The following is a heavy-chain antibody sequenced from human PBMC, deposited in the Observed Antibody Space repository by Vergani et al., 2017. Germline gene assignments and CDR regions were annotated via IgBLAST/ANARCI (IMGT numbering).Heavy chain of an antibody. CDR1: GYTFTSYA. D-gene: IGHD3-3*01. J-gene: IGHJ4*02. CDR3: ARTISPRSGYYRD. V-gene: IGHV1-3*01. Sequence: QVQLVQSGAEVKKPGASVKVSYKASGYTFTSYAMHWVRQAPGQRLEWMGWINAGNGNTKYSQKFQGRVTITRDTSASTAYMELSSLRSEDTAVYYCARTISPRSGYYRDWGQGTLVTVSS. CDR2: INAGNGNT.